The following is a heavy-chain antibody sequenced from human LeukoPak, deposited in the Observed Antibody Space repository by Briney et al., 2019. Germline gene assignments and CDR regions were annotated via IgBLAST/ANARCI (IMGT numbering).Heavy chain of an antibody. CDR2: LSGSGGST. V-gene: IGHV3-23*01. CDR1: GFTFSSYA. J-gene: IGHJ4*02. CDR3: ARVGLDLDFDY. Sequence: PGRSLRLSCAASGFTFSSYAMTWVRQAPGKGLEWVSALSGSGGSTYYADSVKGRFTISRDNSKNTLYLQMNSLRAEDTAVYYCARVGLDLDFDYWGQGTLVTVSS. D-gene: IGHD3/OR15-3a*01.